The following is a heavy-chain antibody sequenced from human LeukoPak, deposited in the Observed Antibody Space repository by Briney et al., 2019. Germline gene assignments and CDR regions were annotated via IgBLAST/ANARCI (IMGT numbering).Heavy chain of an antibody. CDR2: INQDGSEK. CDR1: GFTFTTYW. J-gene: IGHJ4*02. Sequence: GASLRLSCAASGFTFTTYWMTWVRQAPGKGLEWVASINQDGSEKYYVDSVKGRFTISRDNAQKSLYLEMKSLSAKDTAVYYCARAVTSTEGYWGQGTLVTVSS. CDR3: ARAVTSTEGY. V-gene: IGHV3-7*03.